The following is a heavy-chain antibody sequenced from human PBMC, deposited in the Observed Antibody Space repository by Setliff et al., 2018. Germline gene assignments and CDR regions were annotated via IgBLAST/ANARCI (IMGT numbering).Heavy chain of an antibody. Sequence: ASVKVSCKASGYIFTNYHIHWVRQAPGQGLEWMGWINPHSDDTHYAQNFQGRVTITMDTSISTVYMELSSLRSDDTAVYYCARSNYDFWSGYPNWFDPWGQGSLGTV. V-gene: IGHV1-2*02. CDR3: ARSNYDFWSGYPNWFDP. CDR2: INPHSDDT. J-gene: IGHJ5*02. D-gene: IGHD3-3*01. CDR1: GYIFTNYH.